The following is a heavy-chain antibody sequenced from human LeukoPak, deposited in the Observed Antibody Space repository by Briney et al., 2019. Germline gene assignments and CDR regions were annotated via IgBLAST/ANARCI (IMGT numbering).Heavy chain of an antibody. V-gene: IGHV3-48*01. D-gene: IGHD6-13*01. CDR1: GFTFSSYS. Sequence: PGGSLRLSCAAFGFTFSSYSMNWVRQAPGKGLEWVSYISSSSSTIYYADSVKGRFTISRDNAKNSLYLQMNSLRAEDTAVYYCAKDGPTQSSTWYGIDYWGQGTLVTVSS. CDR3: AKDGPTQSSTWYGIDY. J-gene: IGHJ4*02. CDR2: ISSSSSTI.